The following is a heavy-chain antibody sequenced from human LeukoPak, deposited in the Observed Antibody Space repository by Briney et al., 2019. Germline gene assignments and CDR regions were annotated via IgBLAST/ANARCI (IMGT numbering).Heavy chain of an antibody. CDR3: ARGKFPPSAFDV. CDR2: ISNNGGST. J-gene: IGHJ3*01. V-gene: IGHV3-64*01. D-gene: IGHD2-21*01. Sequence: GGSLRLPCAASGFTFSNYAMHWVRQAPGKGLEYVSVISNNGGSTYYANSVKGRFTISRDNSKNTLYLQMGSLRAEGMAVYYCARGKFPPSAFDVWGQGTMVTVSS. CDR1: GFTFSNYA.